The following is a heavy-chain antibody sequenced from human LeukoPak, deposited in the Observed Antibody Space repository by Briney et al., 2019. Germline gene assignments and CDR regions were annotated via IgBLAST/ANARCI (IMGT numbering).Heavy chain of an antibody. D-gene: IGHD3-16*01. V-gene: IGHV3-7*04. CDR2: INQDGSEQ. CDR1: GFTFSDYW. J-gene: IGHJ1*01. CDR3: VGGALDY. Sequence: GGSLGLSCAASGFTFSDYWMSWVRQAPGQGLAWVAHINQDGSEQHFVGSVQGRFTISRDNAKNSLYLQMDSLRAEDTAVYYCVGGALDYWGQGTPVTVSS.